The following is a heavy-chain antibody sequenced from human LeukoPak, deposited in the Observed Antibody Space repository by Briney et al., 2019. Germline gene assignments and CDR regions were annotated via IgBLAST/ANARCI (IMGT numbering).Heavy chain of an antibody. CDR1: GGTFSSYT. CDR3: ARGAATPLVPRMNYGMDV. J-gene: IGHJ6*02. CDR2: IIPILGIA. Sequence: ASVKVSCKASGGTFSSYTISWVRQAPGQGLEWMGRIIPILGIANYAQKFQGRVTITADKSTSTVYMELSSLRSEDTAVYYCARGAATPLVPRMNYGMDVWGQGTTVTVSS. V-gene: IGHV1-69*02. D-gene: IGHD2-15*01.